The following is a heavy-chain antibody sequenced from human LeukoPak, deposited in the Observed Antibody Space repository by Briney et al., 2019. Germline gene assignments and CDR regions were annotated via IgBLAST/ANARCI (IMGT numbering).Heavy chain of an antibody. CDR2: IYYSGST. Sequence: SETLSLTCTVSGGSIYSGDYYWSRIRQPPGKGLEWIGYIYYSGSTYYNPSLKSRVTISVDTSKNQFSLKLSSVTAADTAVYYCARDLLGANWFDPWGQGTLVTVSS. D-gene: IGHD1-26*01. J-gene: IGHJ5*02. V-gene: IGHV4-30-4*01. CDR3: ARDLLGANWFDP. CDR1: GGSIYSGDYY.